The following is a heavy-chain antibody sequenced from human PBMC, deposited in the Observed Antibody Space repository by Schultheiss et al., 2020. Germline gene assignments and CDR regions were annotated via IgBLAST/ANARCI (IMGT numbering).Heavy chain of an antibody. V-gene: IGHV3-15*01. J-gene: IGHJ5*02. Sequence: GGSLRLSCAASGFTFSDYYMSWMRQAPGKGLEWVGRIKSKTDGGKTDYAAPVKGRFTISRDDSKNTLYLQMNSLKTEDTAVYYCTTDLEYQLLTTEVNWLDPWGQGTLVTVSS. CDR1: GFTFSDYY. D-gene: IGHD2-2*01. CDR2: IKSKTDGGKT. CDR3: TTDLEYQLLTTEVNWLDP.